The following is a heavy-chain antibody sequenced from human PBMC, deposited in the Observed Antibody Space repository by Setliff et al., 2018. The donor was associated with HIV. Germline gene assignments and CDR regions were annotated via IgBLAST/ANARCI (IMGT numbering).Heavy chain of an antibody. Sequence: KSSETLSLTCAVSGGSISSGGYSWSWIRQPPGKGLEWIGYIFHSGSTNYSPSLKSRIHMSVDQSRNQFSLMLTSVTAADTAVYFCARDKPLSSGQQWFDPWGQGVLVTVSS. CDR2: IFHSGST. V-gene: IGHV4-30-2*01. J-gene: IGHJ5*02. CDR3: ARDKPLSSGQQWFDP. CDR1: GGSISSGGYS. D-gene: IGHD3-22*01.